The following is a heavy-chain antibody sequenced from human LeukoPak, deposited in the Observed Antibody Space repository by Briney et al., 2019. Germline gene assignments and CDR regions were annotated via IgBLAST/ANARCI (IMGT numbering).Heavy chain of an antibody. V-gene: IGHV1-18*01. CDR2: ISAYNGNT. Sequence: ALVKVSCKASGYTFTSYGISWVRQAPGQGLEWMGWISAYNGNTNYAQKLQGRVTMTTDTSTSTAYMELRSLRSDDTAVYYCARDPLWFGEPLGLYYYYYMDVWGKGTTVTVSS. D-gene: IGHD3-10*01. CDR1: GYTFTSYG. J-gene: IGHJ6*03. CDR3: ARDPLWFGEPLGLYYYYYMDV.